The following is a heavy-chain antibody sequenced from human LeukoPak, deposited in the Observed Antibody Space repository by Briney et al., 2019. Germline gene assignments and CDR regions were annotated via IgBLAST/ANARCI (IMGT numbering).Heavy chain of an antibody. J-gene: IGHJ4*02. CDR2: VINGGNT. V-gene: IGHV4-61*02. CDR3: TRECLRSTCPVPFDF. Sequence: SETLCLTCTVSGDSITNGDYFWTWIRQPAGKGLEWVGRVINGGNTDYNPSLNSRVTISVDRFKNQFSLTLSSVTAADTAVYYCTRECLRSTCPVPFDFWGQGTPVTVTS. D-gene: IGHD5/OR15-5a*01. CDR1: GDSITNGDYF.